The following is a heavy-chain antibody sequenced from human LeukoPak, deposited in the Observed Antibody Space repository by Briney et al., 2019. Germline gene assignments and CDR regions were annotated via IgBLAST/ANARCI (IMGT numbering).Heavy chain of an antibody. J-gene: IGHJ4*02. Sequence: GGSLRLSCAASGFTLSDYVMSWVRQAPGKGLEWLSIISWNSGYIGYADSVKGRFTISRDNAKKSLDLQMNSLRAEDTAFYYCAKVRGSYSSGYFFAYWGQGTLVTVSS. CDR1: GFTLSDYV. D-gene: IGHD6-19*01. CDR2: ISWNSGYI. CDR3: AKVRGSYSSGYFFAY. V-gene: IGHV3-9*01.